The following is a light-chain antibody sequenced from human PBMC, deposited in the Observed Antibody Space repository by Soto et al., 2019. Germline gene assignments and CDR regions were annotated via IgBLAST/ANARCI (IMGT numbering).Light chain of an antibody. J-gene: IGKJ1*01. CDR3: QQYVTSPRT. V-gene: IGKV3-20*01. Sequence: EIVLPQSPGTLSLSAWERATLTCRASQSVSSSYLAWYQQKPGQAPRPLIYGASSRATGIPERVSGSGSGTDVTLTISRLEPEDFAVYYCQQYVTSPRTFGQGTKVDIK. CDR1: QSVSSSY. CDR2: GAS.